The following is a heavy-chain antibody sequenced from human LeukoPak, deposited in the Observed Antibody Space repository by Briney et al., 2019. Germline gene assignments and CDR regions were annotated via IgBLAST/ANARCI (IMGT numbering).Heavy chain of an antibody. J-gene: IGHJ4*02. CDR3: AKDRLEMATRGYFDY. CDR2: ISGSGGST. CDR1: GFTFSSYA. D-gene: IGHD5-24*01. V-gene: IGHV3-23*01. Sequence: PGGSLRLSCAASGFTFSSYAMSWVRQAPGKGLEWVSVISGSGGSTYYADSVKGRFTISRDNSKNTLYLQMNSLRAEDTAVYYCAKDRLEMATRGYFDYWGQGTLVTVSS.